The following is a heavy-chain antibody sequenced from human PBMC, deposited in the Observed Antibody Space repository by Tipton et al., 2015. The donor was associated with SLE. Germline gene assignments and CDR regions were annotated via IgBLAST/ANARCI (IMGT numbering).Heavy chain of an antibody. D-gene: IGHD3-22*01. J-gene: IGHJ3*02. CDR2: ISGSGGST. CDR3: ASKVNYYDSSGYYLRGDAFDI. Sequence: SLRLSCAASGFTFSSYAMSWVRQAPGKGLEWVSAISGSGGSTYYADSVKGRFTISRDNSKNTLYLQMNSLRAEDTAVYYCASKVNYYDSSGYYLRGDAFDIWGQGTMVTVSS. V-gene: IGHV3-23*01. CDR1: GFTFSSYA.